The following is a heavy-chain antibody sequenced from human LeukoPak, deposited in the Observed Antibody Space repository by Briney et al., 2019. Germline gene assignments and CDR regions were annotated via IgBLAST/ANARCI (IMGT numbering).Heavy chain of an antibody. CDR1: GYTFTGYY. J-gene: IGHJ4*02. V-gene: IGHV1-2*02. D-gene: IGHD3-22*01. CDR3: ARERYYDSSGYFDY. CDR2: INPNSGGT. Sequence: ASVKVSCKASGYTFTGYYMHWVRQAPGQGLEWMGWINPNSGGTNYAQEFQGRVTMTRDTSISTAYMELSRLRSDDTAVYYCARERYYDSSGYFDYWGQGTLVTVSS.